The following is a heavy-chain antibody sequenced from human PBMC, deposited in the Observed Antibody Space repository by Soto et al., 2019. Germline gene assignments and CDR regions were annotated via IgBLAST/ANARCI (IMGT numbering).Heavy chain of an antibody. CDR2: LSGSGSTT. J-gene: IGHJ4*02. CDR1: GFSFGGYG. D-gene: IGHD5-12*01. CDR3: AKASKGYTGYDLDY. Sequence: EVQLLESGGDLVQPGGSLSLSLAASGFSFGGYGRGWVGQAPGKGLEWVSALSGSGSTTYYADSVRGRFIISRDNSRDTLFLQMNSLRAEDTAVYFCAKASKGYTGYDLDYWGQGTVVTVSP. V-gene: IGHV3-23*01.